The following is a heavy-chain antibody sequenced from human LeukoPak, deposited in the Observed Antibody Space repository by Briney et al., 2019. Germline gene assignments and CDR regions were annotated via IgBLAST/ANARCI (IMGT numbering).Heavy chain of an antibody. CDR1: GFTLSLYA. V-gene: IGHV3-30*04. J-gene: IGHJ5*02. CDR3: ARNLLAAPSRDWFDP. Sequence: GGSLRLSCAASGFTLSLYAMHWVRQTPDKGLEWVALMSLDDSQQYYADSVKGRFTVSRDNSKNTLYLQMSSLRAEDTAVYCCARNLLAAPSRDWFDPWGQGTLVTVSS. CDR2: MSLDDSQQ. D-gene: IGHD6-6*01.